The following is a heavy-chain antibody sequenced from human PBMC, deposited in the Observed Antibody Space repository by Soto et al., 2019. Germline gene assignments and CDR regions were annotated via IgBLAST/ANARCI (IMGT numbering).Heavy chain of an antibody. CDR3: ARGLISGYYLYDEFDI. Sequence: SETLSLTCTFSGSPLSSYYWSWIRQPPGKGLEWIGYIYYSGSTNSNPSLKSRVTISVDTSKNQFSLKLSSVTAADTAVYYCARGLISGYYLYDEFDIWGQGTMVTVSS. CDR1: GSPLSSYY. J-gene: IGHJ3*02. V-gene: IGHV4-59*01. D-gene: IGHD3-22*01. CDR2: IYYSGST.